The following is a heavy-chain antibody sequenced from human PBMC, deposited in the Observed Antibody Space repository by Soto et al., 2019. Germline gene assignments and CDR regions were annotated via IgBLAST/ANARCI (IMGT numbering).Heavy chain of an antibody. V-gene: IGHV3-23*01. CDR1: GFTFSSYA. D-gene: IGHD6-13*01. CDR3: AYSSPTFDS. J-gene: IGHJ4*02. CDR2: ISGSGGST. Sequence: EVQLLESGGGLVQPGGSLRLSCAASGFTFSSYAMSWVRQAPGKGLEWVSAISGSGGSTYYSDSVKGPFTISRDNSKNTLYLQMNRLRAADTAVYSCAYSSPTFDSWGQGTLVTVSS.